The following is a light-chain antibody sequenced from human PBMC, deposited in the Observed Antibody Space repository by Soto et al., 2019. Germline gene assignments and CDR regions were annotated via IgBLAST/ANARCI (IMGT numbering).Light chain of an antibody. CDR1: QSVSSY. J-gene: IGKJ5*01. V-gene: IGKV3-11*01. CDR2: YSS. CDR3: QQRSNWPPIT. Sequence: EIVMTQSPATLSVSPGERATLSCRASQSVSSYFAWYQQKPGQAPRLLLYYSSNRATCIPARFSGSGSGTDFTLTISSLEPEDFAVYYCQQRSNWPPITFGQGTRLEIK.